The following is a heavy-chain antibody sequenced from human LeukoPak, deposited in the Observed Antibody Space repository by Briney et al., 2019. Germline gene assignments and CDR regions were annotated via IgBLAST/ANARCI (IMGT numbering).Heavy chain of an antibody. CDR2: IYPGDSDT. J-gene: IGHJ4*02. Sequence: GESLKISCKAYGDRFTSYWVAWVRQMPGKGLEWMGIIYPGDSDTRYSPSFQGQVTISADKSISTAYLQWSSLKASDTAMYYCARHPDYGDFVYFDYWGQGTLVTVSS. CDR1: GDRFTSYW. V-gene: IGHV5-51*01. D-gene: IGHD4-17*01. CDR3: ARHPDYGDFVYFDY.